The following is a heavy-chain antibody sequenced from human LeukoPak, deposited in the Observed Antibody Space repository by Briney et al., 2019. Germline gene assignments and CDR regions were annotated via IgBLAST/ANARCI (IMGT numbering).Heavy chain of an antibody. Sequence: PGGSLRLSCAASGFTFSSYGMHWVRQAPGKGLEWVAVIWYDGSNKYYADSVKGRFTISRDNSKNTLYLQMNSLRAEDTAVYYCARDLYYDSSGLYYYYGMDVWGQGTTVTVSS. CDR2: IWYDGSNK. CDR3: ARDLYYDSSGLYYYYGMDV. V-gene: IGHV3-33*01. CDR1: GFTFSSYG. J-gene: IGHJ6*02. D-gene: IGHD3-22*01.